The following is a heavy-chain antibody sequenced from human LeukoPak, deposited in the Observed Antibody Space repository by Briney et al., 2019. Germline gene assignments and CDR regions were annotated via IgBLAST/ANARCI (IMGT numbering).Heavy chain of an antibody. J-gene: IGHJ3*02. CDR2: VIPILGIA. CDR3: ARETAGPRLRFYAFDI. V-gene: IGHV1-69*04. CDR1: GGTFSSYT. D-gene: IGHD5-12*01. Sequence: ASVKVSCKASGGTFSSYTISWVRQAPGQGLEWMGRVIPILGIANYAQKFQGRVTITADKSTSTAYMELSSLRSEDTAVYYCARETAGPRLRFYAFDIWGQGTMVTVSS.